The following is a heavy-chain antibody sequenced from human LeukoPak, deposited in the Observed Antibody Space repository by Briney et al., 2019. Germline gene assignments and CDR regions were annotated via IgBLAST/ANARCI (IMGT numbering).Heavy chain of an antibody. V-gene: IGHV1-2*02. J-gene: IGHJ4*02. CDR2: INPNSGGT. D-gene: IGHD5-12*01. CDR3: ARSYGGYLSYFDY. CDR1: GYTFTSYG. Sequence: ASVKVSCKASGYTFTSYGISWVRQAPGQGLEWMGWINPNSGGTNYAQKFQGRVTMTRDTSISTAYMELSRLRSDDTAVYYCARSYGGYLSYFDYWGQGTLVTVSS.